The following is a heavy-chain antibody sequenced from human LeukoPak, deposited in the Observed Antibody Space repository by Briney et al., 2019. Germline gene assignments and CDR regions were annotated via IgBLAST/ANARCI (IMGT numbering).Heavy chain of an antibody. J-gene: IGHJ3*02. CDR3: ASTGATAAFDI. CDR1: GFTFSSYG. D-gene: IGHD1-26*01. V-gene: IGHV3-30*03. CDR2: ISYDGSNK. Sequence: GGSLRLSCAASGFTFSSYGMHWVRQAPGKGLEWVAVISYDGSNKYYADSVKGRFTISRDNSKNTLCLQMNSLRAEDTAVYYCASTGATAAFDIWGQGTMVTVSS.